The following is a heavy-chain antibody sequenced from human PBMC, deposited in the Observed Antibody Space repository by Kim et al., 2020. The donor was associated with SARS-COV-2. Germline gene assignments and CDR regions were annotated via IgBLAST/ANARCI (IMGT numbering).Heavy chain of an antibody. CDR2: INHSGST. V-gene: IGHV4-34*01. CDR3: ARVGGIDYDFWATPFDYYYYYMDV. Sequence: SETLSLTCAVYGGSFSGYYWSWIRQPPGKGLEWIGEINHSGSTNYNPSLKSRVTISVDTSKNQFSLKLSSVTAADTAVYYCARVGGIDYDFWATPFDYYYYYMDVWGKGTTVTVSS. J-gene: IGHJ6*03. CDR1: GGSFSGYY. D-gene: IGHD3-3*01.